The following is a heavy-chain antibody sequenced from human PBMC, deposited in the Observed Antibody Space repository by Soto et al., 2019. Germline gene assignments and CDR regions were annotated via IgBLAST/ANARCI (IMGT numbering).Heavy chain of an antibody. CDR2: IYYSGNT. J-gene: IGHJ5*02. D-gene: IGHD6-13*01. V-gene: IGHV4-30-4*08. CDR1: GGSISSNDFY. CDR3: AILRVSWQSCFDP. Sequence: QVQLQESGPGLVKPSQTLSLTCIVSGGSISSNDFYWSWIRQHPGKGLEWIGYIYYSGNTYYNPSLNARFTILLDTSKNPFTLNVSSVTAPDTAVYYCAILRVSWQSCFDPWGQGTLVTVSS.